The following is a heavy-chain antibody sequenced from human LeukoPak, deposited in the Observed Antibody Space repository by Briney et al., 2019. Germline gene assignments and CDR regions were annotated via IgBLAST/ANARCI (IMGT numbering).Heavy chain of an antibody. J-gene: IGHJ4*02. V-gene: IGHV1-69*06. CDR3: ARELRVAAAGHFDY. D-gene: IGHD6-13*01. CDR2: IIPIFGTA. CDR1: GGTFGSYA. Sequence: SVKVSCKASGGTFGSYAISWVRQAPGQGLEWMGGIIPIFGTANYAQKFQGRVTITADKSTSTAYMELSSLRSEDTAVYYCARELRVAAAGHFDYWGQGTLVTVSS.